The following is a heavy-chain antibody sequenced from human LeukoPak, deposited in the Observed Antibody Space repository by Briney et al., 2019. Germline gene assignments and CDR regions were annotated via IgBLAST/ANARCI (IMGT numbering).Heavy chain of an antibody. CDR1: GGSISSGDYY. Sequence: SETLSLTCTVSGGSISSGDYYWRWIRQHPGKGLEWIGYTHYSGNPYCNPSLKSRVTISVDTSKSQFSLKLSSVTAADTAVYYCARAILTPSGFVWHFDLWGRGTLVTVSS. V-gene: IGHV4-31*03. D-gene: IGHD3-3*01. CDR3: ARAILTPSGFVWHFDL. CDR2: THYSGNP. J-gene: IGHJ2*01.